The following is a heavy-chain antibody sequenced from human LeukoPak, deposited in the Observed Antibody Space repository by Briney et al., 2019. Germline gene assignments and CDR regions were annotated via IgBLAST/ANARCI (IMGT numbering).Heavy chain of an antibody. CDR1: GGSISNNY. V-gene: IGHV4-59*08. Sequence: SETLSLTCSVSGGSISNNYWSWIRQSPEKGLEWIGYIHSSGSTDYNPSFKSRVVVSVDTSKNQFSLRLYSVTAADTAVYYCARHGLKLVGASTIYFDNWGQGTLVTVSS. J-gene: IGHJ4*02. D-gene: IGHD1-26*01. CDR2: IHSSGST. CDR3: ARHGLKLVGASTIYFDN.